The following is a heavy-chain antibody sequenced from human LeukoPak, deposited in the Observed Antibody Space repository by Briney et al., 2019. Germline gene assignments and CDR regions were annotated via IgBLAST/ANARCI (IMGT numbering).Heavy chain of an antibody. D-gene: IGHD3-3*01. V-gene: IGHV1-18*01. J-gene: IGHJ4*02. CDR2: ISAYNGNT. CDR3: ARETDDFWSGYYRDY. CDR1: GYTFTSYG. Sequence: ASVKVSCKASGYTFTSYGISWVRQAPGQGLEWMGWISAYNGNTNYAQKLQGRVTMTTDTSTSTAYMELRSLRSDDTAAYYCARETDDFWSGYYRDYWGQGTLVTVSS.